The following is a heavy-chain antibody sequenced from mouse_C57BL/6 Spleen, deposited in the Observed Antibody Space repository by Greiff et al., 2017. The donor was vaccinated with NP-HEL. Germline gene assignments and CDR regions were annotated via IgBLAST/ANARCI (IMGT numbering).Heavy chain of an antibody. CDR3: AREEDGYPYFDV. CDR2: ISYDGSN. Sequence: EVQLQQSGPGLVKPSQSLSLTCSVTGYSITSGYYWNWIRQFPGNKLEWMGYISYDGSNNYNPSLKNRISINRDTSKHQFFLKLNSATTEDTATYYCAREEDGYPYFDVWGTGTTVTVSS. D-gene: IGHD2-3*01. J-gene: IGHJ1*03. V-gene: IGHV3-6*01. CDR1: GYSITSGYY.